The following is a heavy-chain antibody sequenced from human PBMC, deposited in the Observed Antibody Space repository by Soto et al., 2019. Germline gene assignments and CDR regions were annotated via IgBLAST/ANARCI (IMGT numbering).Heavy chain of an antibody. CDR2: ISYDGSNK. V-gene: IGHV3-30*03. D-gene: IGHD6-19*01. CDR1: GFTFSSYG. J-gene: IGHJ4*02. Sequence: QVQLVESGGGVVQPGRSLRLSCAASGFTFSSYGMHWVRQAPGKGLEWVAVISYDGSNKYYADSVKGRFTISRDNSKNTLYLQMNSLRAEDTAVYYCAVAGPDYWGQGTLVTVSS. CDR3: AVAGPDY.